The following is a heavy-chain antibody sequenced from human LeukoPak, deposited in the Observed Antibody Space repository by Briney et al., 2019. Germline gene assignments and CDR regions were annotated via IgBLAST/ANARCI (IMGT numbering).Heavy chain of an antibody. V-gene: IGHV3-33*01. D-gene: IGHD2-15*01. Sequence: GGSLRLSCAASGFTFSSYGMHWVRQAPGKGLEWVAVIWYDGSNKYYADSVKGRFTISRDNSKNTLYLQMNSLRAEDTAVYYCASLGYCSGGSCYARRDYWGQGTLVTVSS. CDR1: GFTFSSYG. J-gene: IGHJ4*02. CDR3: ASLGYCSGGSCYARRDY. CDR2: IWYDGSNK.